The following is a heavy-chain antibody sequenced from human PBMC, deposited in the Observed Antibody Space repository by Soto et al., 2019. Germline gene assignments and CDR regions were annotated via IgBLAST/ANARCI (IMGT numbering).Heavy chain of an antibody. J-gene: IGHJ6*02. CDR1: GFTFSSYG. CDR2: IWYDGSNK. Sequence: GGSLRLSCAASGFTFSSYGMHWVRQAPGKGLEWVAVIWYDGSNKYYADSVKGRFTISRDNSKNTLYLQMNSLRAEDTAVYYCARGFKLGTSYYYYGMDVWGQGTTVTVSS. D-gene: IGHD7-27*01. V-gene: IGHV3-33*01. CDR3: ARGFKLGTSYYYYGMDV.